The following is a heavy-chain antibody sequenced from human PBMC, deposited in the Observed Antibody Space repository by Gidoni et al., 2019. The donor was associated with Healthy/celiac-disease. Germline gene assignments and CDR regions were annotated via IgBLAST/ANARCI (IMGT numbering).Heavy chain of an antibody. D-gene: IGHD6-13*01. CDR3: ARDQMKAAAELDYYYGMDV. CDR1: GFTFSSYG. J-gene: IGHJ6*02. Sequence: QVQRVESGGGVVQPGRSLRLSCAASGFTFSSYGMHWVRQAPGKGLEWVAFIGYDGSNKYYADSVKGRFTISRDNSKNTLYLQMNSLRAEDTAVYYCARDQMKAAAELDYYYGMDVWGQGTTVTVSS. CDR2: IGYDGSNK. V-gene: IGHV3-33*01.